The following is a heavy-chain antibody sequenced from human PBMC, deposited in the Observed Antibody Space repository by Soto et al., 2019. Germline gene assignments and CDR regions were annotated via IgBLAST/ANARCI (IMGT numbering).Heavy chain of an antibody. Sequence: GASVKVSCKASGGTFSSYAISWVRQAPGQGLEWMGGIIPIFGTANYAQKSQGRVTITADESTSTAYMELSSLRSEDTAVYYCARDGSGIYPTPLNSFDPWRQGTLVTVSS. CDR2: IIPIFGTA. V-gene: IGHV1-69*13. CDR1: GGTFSSYA. J-gene: IGHJ5*02. CDR3: ARDGSGIYPTPLNSFDP. D-gene: IGHD1-26*01.